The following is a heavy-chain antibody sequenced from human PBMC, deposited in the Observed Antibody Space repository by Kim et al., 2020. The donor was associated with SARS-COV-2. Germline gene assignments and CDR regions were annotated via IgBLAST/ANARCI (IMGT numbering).Heavy chain of an antibody. J-gene: IGHJ3*02. V-gene: IGHV3-33*01. CDR1: GFTFSSYG. Sequence: GGSLRLSCAASGFTFSSYGMHWVRQAPGKGLEWVAVIWYDGSNKYYADSVKGRFTISRDNSKNTLYLQMNSLRAEDTAVYYCARDEASDDYYGSGAFDIWGQGTMVTVSS. CDR3: ARDEASDDYYGSGAFDI. D-gene: IGHD3-10*01. CDR2: IWYDGSNK.